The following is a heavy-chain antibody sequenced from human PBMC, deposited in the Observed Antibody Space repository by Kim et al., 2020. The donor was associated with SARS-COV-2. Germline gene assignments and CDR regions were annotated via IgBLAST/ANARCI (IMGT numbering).Heavy chain of an antibody. D-gene: IGHD4-17*01. CDR3: ARDWAPYGDSEDFVPVGDAFDI. Sequence: GGSLRLSCAASGFTFSSYSMNWVRQAPGKGLEWVSSISSSSGYIYYADSVKGRFTISRDNAKNSLYLQMNSLRAEDTAVYYCARDWAPYGDSEDFVPVGDAFDIWGQGTMVTVSS. J-gene: IGHJ3*02. V-gene: IGHV3-21*04. CDR1: GFTFSSYS. CDR2: ISSSSGYI.